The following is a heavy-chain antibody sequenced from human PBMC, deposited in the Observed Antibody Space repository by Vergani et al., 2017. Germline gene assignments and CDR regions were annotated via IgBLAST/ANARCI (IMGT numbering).Heavy chain of an antibody. D-gene: IGHD3-9*01. Sequence: EVQLVESGGGLVPPGRSLRLSCAASGFSFGDYAMTWVRQAPGKGLEWVAFIRNKAYGGTTEYAASVKGRFTISRDDSKRLAYLQLSGLKTEDTAVYYCTTPTKWELRYYFDYWRQGTLVTVSS. V-gene: IGHV3-49*04. CDR2: IRNKAYGGTT. CDR3: TTPTKWELRYYFDY. CDR1: GFSFGDYA. J-gene: IGHJ4*02.